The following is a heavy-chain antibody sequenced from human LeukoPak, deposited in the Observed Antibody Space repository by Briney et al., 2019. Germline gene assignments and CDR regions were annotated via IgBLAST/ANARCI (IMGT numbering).Heavy chain of an antibody. J-gene: IGHJ3*02. D-gene: IGHD3-10*01. CDR2: TSSSGSTI. V-gene: IGHV3-48*03. Sequence: GGSLRLSCAASGFTFSSYEMNWVRQAPGKGLEWVSYTSSSGSTIYYADSVKGRFTISRDNAKNSLYLQMNSLRVEDTAVYYCAHVKARSGSTFDIWGQGTMVTVSS. CDR1: GFTFSSYE. CDR3: AHVKARSGSTFDI.